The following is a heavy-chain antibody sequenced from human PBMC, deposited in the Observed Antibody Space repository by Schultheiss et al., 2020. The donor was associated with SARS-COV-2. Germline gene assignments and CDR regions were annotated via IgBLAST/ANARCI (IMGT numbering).Heavy chain of an antibody. D-gene: IGHD3-3*01. CDR3: ARVSTRGFLEWLSSPYFDY. J-gene: IGHJ4*02. Sequence: SETLSLTCAVSGGSISSSNWWSWVRQPPGKGLEWIGEIYHSGSTNYNPSLKSRVTISVDKSKNQFSLKLSSVTAADTAVYYCARVSTRGFLEWLSSPYFDYWGQGTLVTVSS. V-gene: IGHV4-4*02. CDR2: IYHSGST. CDR1: GGSISSSNW.